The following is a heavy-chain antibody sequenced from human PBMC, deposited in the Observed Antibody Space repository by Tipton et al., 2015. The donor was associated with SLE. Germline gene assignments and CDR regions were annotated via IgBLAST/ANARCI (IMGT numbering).Heavy chain of an antibody. CDR1: GDSVSSGYY. CDR3: ARHPGASFDF. Sequence: TLSLTCTVSGDSVSSGYYWGWIRQPPGQGLEWIGYSHDSVATFYNPSLRSRSAISVDTSQNQFSLRLTSATAADTAIYYCARHPGASFDFWGQGILVTVSS. V-gene: IGHV4-31*03. CDR2: SHDSVAT. J-gene: IGHJ4*02.